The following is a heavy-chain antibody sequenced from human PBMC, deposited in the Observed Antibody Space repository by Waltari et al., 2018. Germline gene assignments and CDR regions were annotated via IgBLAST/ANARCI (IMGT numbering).Heavy chain of an antibody. CDR1: GFTFSSYA. Sequence: QVQLVESGGGVVQPGRSLRLSCAASGFTFSSYAMHWVRQAPGKGLEWVAVISYDGSNKYYADSVKGRFTISRDNSKNTLYLQMNSLRAEDTAVYYCARGRLRFHAWGQGTLVTVSS. J-gene: IGHJ4*02. D-gene: IGHD3-3*01. CDR3: ARGRLRFHA. V-gene: IGHV3-30-3*01. CDR2: ISYDGSNK.